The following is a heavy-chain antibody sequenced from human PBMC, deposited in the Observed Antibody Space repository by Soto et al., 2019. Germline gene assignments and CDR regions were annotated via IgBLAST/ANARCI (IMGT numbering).Heavy chain of an antibody. CDR2: IIPVFGTA. CDR3: ARYQGIQLSDYYYGMDV. D-gene: IGHD5-18*01. CDR1: GGTFSSYA. Sequence: QVQLVQSGAEVKKPGSSVKVSCTASGGTFSSYAISWVRQAPGQGLEWMGGIIPVFGTANYAQKFQGRVTITADESTSTVYTELSSLRSEDTSVYYCARYQGIQLSDYYYGMDVWGQGTTVTVSS. V-gene: IGHV1-69*12. J-gene: IGHJ6*02.